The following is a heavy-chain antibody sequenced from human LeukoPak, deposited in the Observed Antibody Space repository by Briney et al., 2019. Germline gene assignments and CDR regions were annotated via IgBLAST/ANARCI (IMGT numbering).Heavy chain of an antibody. V-gene: IGHV4-4*07. Sequence: SETLSLTCTVSGGSISSYYWSWIRQPAGKGLEWIGRTNTSGSTNYNPSLESRVTMSVDTSKNQFSLKLSSVTAADTAVYFCARSRGTTMVTRFDYWGQGTLVTVSS. CDR3: ARSRGTTMVTRFDY. D-gene: IGHD5-18*01. J-gene: IGHJ4*02. CDR1: GGSISSYY. CDR2: TNTSGST.